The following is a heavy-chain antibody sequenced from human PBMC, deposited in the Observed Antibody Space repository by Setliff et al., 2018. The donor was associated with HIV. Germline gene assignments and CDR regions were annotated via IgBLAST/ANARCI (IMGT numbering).Heavy chain of an antibody. CDR1: GGSFSNYY. J-gene: IGHJ4*02. CDR3: ATIKPGGASFDN. V-gene: IGHV4-59*04. Sequence: SETLSLTCAVYGGSFSNYYWTWIRQPPGKGLEWLGYIHNSGRTSYNPSLRSRLSMSVDTPNNQLSLQLSSVTAADTAIYYCATIKPGGASFDNWGQGTLVTVSS. D-gene: IGHD3-16*01. CDR2: IHNSGRT.